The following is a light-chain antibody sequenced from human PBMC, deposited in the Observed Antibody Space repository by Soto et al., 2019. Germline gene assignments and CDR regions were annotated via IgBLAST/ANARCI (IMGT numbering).Light chain of an antibody. J-gene: IGLJ1*01. Sequence: QSVLTQPASVSGSPGQSITISCTGTSSDVGGYNYVSWFQQYAGKAPKLMIYEVSNRPSGVSSRFSGSKSGNTASLTISGLQAEDEADYYCSSYTSSNTLFGTGTKVTVL. CDR1: SSDVGGYNY. V-gene: IGLV2-14*01. CDR3: SSYTSSNTL. CDR2: EVS.